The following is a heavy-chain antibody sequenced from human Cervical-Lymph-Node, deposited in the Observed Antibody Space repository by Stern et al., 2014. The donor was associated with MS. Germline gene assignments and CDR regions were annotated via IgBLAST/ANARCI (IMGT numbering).Heavy chain of an antibody. CDR2: IGTAGDT. Sequence: EVQLVESGGGLVQPGGSLRLSCAASGFTFSSYDMHWVRQATGKGLEWVSAIGTAGDTYYHGSVMGRFPISSENAKNYLYLQMNSLRAGDTAVYYCARARRGFVDVWGQGTTVTVSS. V-gene: IGHV3-13*01. CDR1: GFTFSSYD. D-gene: IGHD3-10*01. J-gene: IGHJ6*02. CDR3: ARARRGFVDV.